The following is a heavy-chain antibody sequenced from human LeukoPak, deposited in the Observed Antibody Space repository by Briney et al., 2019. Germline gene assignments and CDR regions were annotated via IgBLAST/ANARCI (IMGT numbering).Heavy chain of an antibody. D-gene: IGHD2-2*01. V-gene: IGHV3-30*04. CDR2: ISYDGSNK. CDR3: ARDGPVPAAISLGYYYYGMDV. J-gene: IGHJ6*02. Sequence: GGSLRLSCAASGFTFSSYAMHWVRQAPGKGLEWVAVISYDGSNKYYADSVKGRFTISRDDSKNTLYLQMNSLRAEDTAVYYCARDGPVPAAISLGYYYYGMDVWGQGTTVTVSS. CDR1: GFTFSSYA.